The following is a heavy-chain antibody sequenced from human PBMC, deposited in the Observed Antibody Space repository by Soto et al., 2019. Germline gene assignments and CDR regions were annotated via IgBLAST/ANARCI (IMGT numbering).Heavy chain of an antibody. CDR2: TRDKPNSYST. CDR3: ARRALSYGMDV. Sequence: PGGSLRLSCAASGFTFSDHYMDWVRQAPGKGLEWVGRTRDKPNSYSTEYAASVKGRFTISRDDSKNSLYLQMNSLKTEDTAVYYCARRALSYGMDVWGQGTTVTVSS. CDR1: GFTFSDHY. V-gene: IGHV3-72*01. J-gene: IGHJ6*02.